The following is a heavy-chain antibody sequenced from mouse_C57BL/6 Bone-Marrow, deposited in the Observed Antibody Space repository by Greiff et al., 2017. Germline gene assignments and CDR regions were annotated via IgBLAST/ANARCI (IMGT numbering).Heavy chain of an antibody. CDR3: ARGIYYYGSSPDFDAMDY. J-gene: IGHJ4*01. CDR1: GYSFTGYF. Sequence: DVQLQESGPELVKPGASVKISCKASGYSFTGYFMNWVKQSHGKSLEWIGRINPYNGDTFYNQKFKGKATLTVDKSSSTAHMELLSLTSEDFAVYYCARGIYYYGSSPDFDAMDYWGQGTSVTVSS. V-gene: IGHV1-37*01. D-gene: IGHD1-1*01. CDR2: INPYNGDT.